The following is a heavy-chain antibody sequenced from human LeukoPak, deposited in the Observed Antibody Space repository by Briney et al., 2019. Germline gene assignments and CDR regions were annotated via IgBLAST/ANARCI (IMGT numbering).Heavy chain of an antibody. D-gene: IGHD3-22*01. V-gene: IGHV4-34*01. Sequence: SETLSLTCAVYGGSFSGYYWSWIRQPPGKGLEWIGEINHSGSTNYNPSLKSRVTISVDTSKNQFSLKLSSVTAADTAVYYCARGRYYYDSSGYPLPYYFDYWGQGTLVTVSS. J-gene: IGHJ4*02. CDR3: ARGRYYYDSSGYPLPYYFDY. CDR1: GGSFSGYY. CDR2: INHSGST.